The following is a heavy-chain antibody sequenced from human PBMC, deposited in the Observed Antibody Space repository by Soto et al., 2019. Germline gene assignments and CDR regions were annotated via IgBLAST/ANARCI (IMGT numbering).Heavy chain of an antibody. CDR1: GFTFSSYG. J-gene: IGHJ4*02. CDR3: AKGPQVDCGGDCPPWGYFDY. CDR2: ISYDGSNK. Sequence: QVQLVESGGGVVQPGRSLRLSCAASGFTFSSYGMHWVRQAPGKGLEWVAVISYDGSNKYYADSVKGRFTISRDNSKNTLYLQMNSLRAEDTAVYYCAKGPQVDCGGDCPPWGYFDYWGQGTLVTVSS. V-gene: IGHV3-30*18. D-gene: IGHD2-21*02.